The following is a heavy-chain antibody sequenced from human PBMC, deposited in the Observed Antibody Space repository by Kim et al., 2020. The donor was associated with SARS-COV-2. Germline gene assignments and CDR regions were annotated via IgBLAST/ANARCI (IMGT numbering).Heavy chain of an antibody. V-gene: IGHV3-30*04. CDR1: GFTFSSYA. CDR3: ARDPIGYCSSTSCYENYFDY. J-gene: IGHJ4*02. CDR2: ISYDGSNK. D-gene: IGHD2-2*01. Sequence: GGSLRLSCAASGFTFSSYAMHWVRQAPGKGLEWVAVISYDGSNKYYADSVKGRFTISRDNSKNTLYLQMNSLRAEDTAVYYCARDPIGYCSSTSCYENYFDYWGQGTLVTVSS.